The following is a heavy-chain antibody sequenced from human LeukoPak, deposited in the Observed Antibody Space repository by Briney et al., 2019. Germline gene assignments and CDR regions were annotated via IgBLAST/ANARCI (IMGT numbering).Heavy chain of an antibody. CDR2: IDTDGRTT. D-gene: IGHD3-10*01. V-gene: IGHV3-74*01. Sequence: AGGSLRLSCAASGYTFSYYWMHGVRHVPGKGLVWVSRIDTDGRTTTYADSVKGRFTISRDNVQNTLYLQMNSLRAEDTAVYYCARDVAGAGSYWGQGSMVTVSS. CDR3: ARDVAGAGSY. J-gene: IGHJ4*02. CDR1: GYTFSYYW.